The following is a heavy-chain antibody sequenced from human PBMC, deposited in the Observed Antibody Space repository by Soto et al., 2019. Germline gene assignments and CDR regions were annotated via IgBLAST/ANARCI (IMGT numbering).Heavy chain of an antibody. CDR1: GGTFSSYA. D-gene: IGHD2-15*01. CDR3: ARSQGGSSSLDIYYYYYGMDV. CDR2: IIPIFATA. J-gene: IGHJ6*02. V-gene: IGHV1-69*01. Sequence: QVQLVQSGAEVKKPGSSVKVSCKAPGGTFSSYAISWVRQAPGQGLEWMGGIIPIFATAKYAQKFQGRVTITADESTSTGYMELSSLRSEDTAVYYCARSQGGSSSLDIYYYYYGMDVWGQGTTVTVSS.